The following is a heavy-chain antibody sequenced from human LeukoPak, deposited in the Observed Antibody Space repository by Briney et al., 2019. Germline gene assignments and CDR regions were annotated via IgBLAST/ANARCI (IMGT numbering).Heavy chain of an antibody. D-gene: IGHD6-19*01. CDR1: GGSISRYY. J-gene: IGHJ4*02. CDR3: ARDSRVAGYIFDY. V-gene: IGHV4-59*01. Sequence: PSETLSLTCTVSGGSISRYYWSWIRQPPGKGLEWIGYIYYSGSTNYNPSLKSRVTISVDTSKNQFSLKLSSVTAADTAVYYCARDSRVAGYIFDYWGQGTLVTVSS. CDR2: IYYSGST.